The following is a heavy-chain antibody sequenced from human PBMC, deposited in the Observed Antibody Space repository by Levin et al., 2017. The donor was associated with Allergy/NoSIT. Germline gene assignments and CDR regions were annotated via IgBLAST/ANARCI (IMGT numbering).Heavy chain of an antibody. CDR1: GFTFSSYS. Sequence: PGESLKISCAASGFTFSSYSMNWVRQAPGKGLEWVSYISSSSSTIYYADSVKGRFTISRDNAKNSLYLQMNSLRDEDTAVYYCAPHTFDYWGQGTLVTVSS. V-gene: IGHV3-48*02. J-gene: IGHJ4*02. CDR3: APHTFDY. CDR2: ISSSSSTI.